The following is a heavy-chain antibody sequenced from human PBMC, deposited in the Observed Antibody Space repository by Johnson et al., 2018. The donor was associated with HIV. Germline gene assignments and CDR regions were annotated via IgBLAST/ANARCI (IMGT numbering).Heavy chain of an antibody. CDR3: TTFYCGGDCYAFDI. D-gene: IGHD2-21*01. CDR2: IKSKTDGGTT. J-gene: IGHJ3*02. Sequence: VQLVESVGGLVKPGGSLRLSCAASGFTFSNAWMSWVRQAPGKGLEWVGSIKSKTDGGTTDYAAPVKGRFTISRDDSKNTLYLQMNSLKTEDTAVYYCTTFYCGGDCYAFDIWGQGTMVTVSS. V-gene: IGHV3-15*01. CDR1: GFTFSNAW.